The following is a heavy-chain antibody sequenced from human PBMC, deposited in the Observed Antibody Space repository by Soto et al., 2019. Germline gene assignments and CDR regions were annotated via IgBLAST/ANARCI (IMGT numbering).Heavy chain of an antibody. D-gene: IGHD2-21*02. CDR1: GLTFSSNA. J-gene: IGHJ1*01. Sequence: EVQLLESGGGLVQPGGSLRLSCAASGLTFSSNAMSWVRQAPGKGLEWVSTISGNGRVTYYTDSVKGRFTISRDNSKNTVYMQMNSLRAQDTAVYYCANRGDDIEFFQYWGQGTLVTVSS. CDR3: ANRGDDIEFFQY. V-gene: IGHV3-23*01. CDR2: ISGNGRVT.